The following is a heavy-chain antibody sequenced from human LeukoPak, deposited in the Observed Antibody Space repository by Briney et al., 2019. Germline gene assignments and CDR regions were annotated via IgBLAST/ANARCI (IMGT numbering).Heavy chain of an antibody. V-gene: IGHV3-74*01. J-gene: IGHJ1*01. D-gene: IGHD3-22*01. CDR2: IKSDGST. CDR1: GFTFSSYW. CDR3: ARAPSEIGGYYPEYFRH. Sequence: PGGSLRLSCAASGFTFSSYWMHWVRQGPGKGLVWVSRIKSDGSTNYADSVKGRFTISRDNAKNIVSLQMNSLRAEDTGVYYCARAPSEIGGYYPEYFRHWGQGTLVTVSS.